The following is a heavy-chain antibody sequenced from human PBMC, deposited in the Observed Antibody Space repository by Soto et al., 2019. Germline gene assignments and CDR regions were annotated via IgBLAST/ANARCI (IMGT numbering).Heavy chain of an antibody. CDR1: GGSISSSSYY. J-gene: IGHJ5*02. V-gene: IGHV4-39*01. CDR3: ARRFLEFEYNWFDP. CDR2: IYYSGST. Sequence: QLQLQESGPGLVKPSETLSLTCTVSGGSISSSSYYWGWIRQPPGNGLEWIGSIYYSGSTYYNPSLKSRVTISVDTSKNQFSLKLRSVTAADTAVYYCARRFLEFEYNWFDPWGQGTLVTVSS. D-gene: IGHD3-3*01.